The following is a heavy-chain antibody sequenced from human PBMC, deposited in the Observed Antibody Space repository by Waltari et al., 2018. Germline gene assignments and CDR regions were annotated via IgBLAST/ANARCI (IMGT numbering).Heavy chain of an antibody. CDR3: AEDGDYFDY. CDR2: IYYSGST. CDR1: GGSTRSSRHY. J-gene: IGHJ4*02. V-gene: IGHV4-39*07. D-gene: IGHD2-15*01. Sequence: QLQLQESGPGLVKPSETLSLTCAVSGGSTRSSRHYWGWIRQSPGEGLEWIGSIYYSGSTYYNPSRKSRVTLSVDTSKNQFSLKLSSVTAADTAVYYCAEDGDYFDYWGQGTLVTVSS.